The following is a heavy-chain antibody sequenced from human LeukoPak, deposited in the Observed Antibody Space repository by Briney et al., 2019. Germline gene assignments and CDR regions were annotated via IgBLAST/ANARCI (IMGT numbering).Heavy chain of an antibody. CDR2: INHSGTT. V-gene: IGHV4-34*01. Sequence: PSETLSLTCAVSGESFTTHYWSWIRQPPGKRLEWIGEINHSGTTNYNPSLKSRVTMSVDTSKKQFSLSLTYVTAADTAVYYCAREGRLAAALEYWGQGTLVTVSS. CDR1: GESFTTHY. D-gene: IGHD6-13*01. CDR3: AREGRLAAALEY. J-gene: IGHJ4*02.